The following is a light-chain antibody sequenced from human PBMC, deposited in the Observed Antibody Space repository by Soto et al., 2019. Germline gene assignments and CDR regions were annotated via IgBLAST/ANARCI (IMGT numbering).Light chain of an antibody. CDR2: AAS. V-gene: IGKV1-39*01. Sequence: IQMTQSPSSLSASVGDIVTITFRASQGIRNDLDWYQQKPGKVPKLLIYAASNLQSGVPSRFSGGGSGTDFTLTISSLQPEDFATYYCQQSYSTPRTFGQGTKVDIK. CDR3: QQSYSTPRT. J-gene: IGKJ1*01. CDR1: QGIRND.